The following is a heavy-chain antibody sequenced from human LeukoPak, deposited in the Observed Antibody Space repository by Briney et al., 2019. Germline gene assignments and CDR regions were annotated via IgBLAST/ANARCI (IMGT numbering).Heavy chain of an antibody. CDR3: ARRYDYVWGRYRD. D-gene: IGHD3-16*02. CDR1: GGSISSGDYY. V-gene: IGHV4-39*07. Sequence: SETLSLTCTVSGGSISSGDYYWSWIRQPPGKGLEWIGEINHSGSTNYNPSLKSRVTISVDTSKNQFSLKLSSVTAADTAVYYCARRYDYVWGRYRDWGQGTLVTVSS. J-gene: IGHJ4*02. CDR2: INHSGST.